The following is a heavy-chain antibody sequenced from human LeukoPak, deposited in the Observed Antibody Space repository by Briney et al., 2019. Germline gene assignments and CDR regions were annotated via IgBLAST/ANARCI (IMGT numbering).Heavy chain of an antibody. CDR2: IKDDGGEK. CDR1: GFTFSTYW. CDR3: ASGFGSSGYYSG. J-gene: IGHJ4*02. D-gene: IGHD3-22*01. V-gene: IGHV3-7*03. Sequence: GGSLRLTCAASGFTFSTYWMKWVRQAPGKGLEWVATIKDDGGEKFYVDSVKGRFTISRDNAKNSLYLQMNSLRAEDTAVYYCASGFGSSGYYSGWGQGTLVTVSS.